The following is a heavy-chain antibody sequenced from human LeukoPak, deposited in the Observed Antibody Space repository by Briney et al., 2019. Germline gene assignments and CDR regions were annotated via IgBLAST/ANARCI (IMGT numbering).Heavy chain of an antibody. Sequence: VASVKVSCKASGYTFTGYYMHWVRQAPGQGLEWMGWINPNSGGTNYAQKFQGRVTMTRDTSISTAYMELSRLRSDDTAVYYCANDATYDSSGYYNYWGQGTLVTVSS. CDR2: INPNSGGT. CDR3: ANDATYDSSGYYNY. V-gene: IGHV1-2*02. J-gene: IGHJ4*02. D-gene: IGHD3-22*01. CDR1: GYTFTGYY.